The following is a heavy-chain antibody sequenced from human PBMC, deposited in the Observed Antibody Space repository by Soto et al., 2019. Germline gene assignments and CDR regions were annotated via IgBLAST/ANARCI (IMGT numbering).Heavy chain of an antibody. V-gene: IGHV4-30-2*01. CDR2: IYHSGST. J-gene: IGHJ5*02. Sequence: SETLSLTCAVSGGSISSGGYSWSWIRQPPGKGLEWIGYIYHSGSTYYNPSLKSRVTISADKSISTAYLQWSSLKASDTAMYYCARTGDSSPDVFIPGHCSGGSCPGGNWFDPWGQGTLVTVSS. CDR3: ARTGDSSPDVFIPGHCSGGSCPGGNWFDP. CDR1: GGSISSGGYS. D-gene: IGHD2-15*01.